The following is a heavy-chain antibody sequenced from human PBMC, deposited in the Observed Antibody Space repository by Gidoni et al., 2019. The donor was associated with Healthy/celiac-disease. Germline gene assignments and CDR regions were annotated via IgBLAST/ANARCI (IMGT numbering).Heavy chain of an antibody. CDR3: ASLQLFFYGDYEGAFDY. J-gene: IGHJ4*02. D-gene: IGHD4-17*01. V-gene: IGHV3-7*03. CDR2: IKQDGSEK. CDR1: GFTFSSYW. Sequence: EVQLVESGGGLVQPGGSLRLSCAASGFTFSSYWMSWVRQAPGKGLEWVANIKQDGSEKYYVDSVKGRFTISRDNAKNSLYLQMNSLRAEDTAVYYCASLQLFFYGDYEGAFDYWGQGTLVTVSS.